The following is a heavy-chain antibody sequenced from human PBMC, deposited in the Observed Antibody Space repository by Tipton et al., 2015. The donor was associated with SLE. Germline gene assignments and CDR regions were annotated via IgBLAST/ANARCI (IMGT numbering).Heavy chain of an antibody. CDR1: GFTFSSYG. D-gene: IGHD4-17*01. J-gene: IGHJ4*02. CDR3: ARDPDDGDLDY. CDR2: ISSNGGST. V-gene: IGHV3-64*02. Sequence: SLRLSCAASGFTFSSYGMHWVRQAPGKGLEYVSAISSNGGSTYYADSVKGRFTISRDNSKNTLYLQMGNLRAEDMAVYYCARDPDDGDLDYWGQGTLVTVSS.